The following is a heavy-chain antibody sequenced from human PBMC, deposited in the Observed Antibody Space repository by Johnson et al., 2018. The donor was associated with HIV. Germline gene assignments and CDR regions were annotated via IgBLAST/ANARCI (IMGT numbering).Heavy chain of an antibody. D-gene: IGHD4-23*01. V-gene: IGHV3-9*01. CDR1: GFTFDDYA. CDR2: ISWNSGSI. Sequence: VQLVESGGGLVQPGRSLRLSCAASGFTFDDYAMHWVRQAPGKGLEWVSGISWNSGSIGYADSVKGRFTISRDNAKNSLYLQMNSLRAEDTALYYCAKGFDYGGNSGAFDIWGQGTMVTVSS. CDR3: AKGFDYGGNSGAFDI. J-gene: IGHJ3*02.